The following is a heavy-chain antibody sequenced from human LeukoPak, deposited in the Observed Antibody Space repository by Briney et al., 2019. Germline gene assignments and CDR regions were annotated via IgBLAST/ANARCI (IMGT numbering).Heavy chain of an antibody. Sequence: GGSLRLSCAASGFTFSSYSMNWVRQAPGKGLEWVSSISSSSSYIYYADSVKGRFTISRDNAKNSLYLQMNSLRAEDTALYYCAKDRSALAGTHYYYGMDVWGQGTTVTVSS. CDR3: AKDRSALAGTHYYYGMDV. CDR2: ISSSSSYI. V-gene: IGHV3-21*04. J-gene: IGHJ6*02. D-gene: IGHD1-1*01. CDR1: GFTFSSYS.